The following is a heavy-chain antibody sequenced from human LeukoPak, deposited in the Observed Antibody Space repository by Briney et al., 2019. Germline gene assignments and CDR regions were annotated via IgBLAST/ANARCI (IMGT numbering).Heavy chain of an antibody. Sequence: PGGSLRLSCVASGFTFSSYAMGWVRQAPGKGLEWVSSISVSGGSTYYVDSVKGRFTISRGNSENTLYLQMNSLRAEDTAVYYCAKLKGVRGPYYFDFWGQGTLVTVSS. D-gene: IGHD3-10*01. CDR1: GFTFSSYA. V-gene: IGHV3-23*01. CDR2: ISVSGGST. J-gene: IGHJ4*02. CDR3: AKLKGVRGPYYFDF.